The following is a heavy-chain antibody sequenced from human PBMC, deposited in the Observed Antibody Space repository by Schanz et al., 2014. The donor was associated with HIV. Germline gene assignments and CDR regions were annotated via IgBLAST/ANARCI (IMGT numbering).Heavy chain of an antibody. Sequence: QVQLVQSGAEAKKPGASVMLSCKASGYSFTSNGISWVRQAPGQGLEWMGWISAYNGKTNYARKVQGRVTMTTDTSTTTAYMELRSLRSDDTAVYYCARGARYGMDVWGQGTTVTVSS. CDR2: ISAYNGKT. J-gene: IGHJ6*02. CDR3: ARGARYGMDV. V-gene: IGHV1-18*01. CDR1: GYSFTSNG.